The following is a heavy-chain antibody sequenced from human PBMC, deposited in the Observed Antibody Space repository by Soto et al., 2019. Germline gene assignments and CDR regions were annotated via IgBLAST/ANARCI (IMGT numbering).Heavy chain of an antibody. CDR2: IYYSGST. Sequence: PSETLSLTCTVSGGSISSYYWSWIRQPPGKGLEWIGYIYYSGSTNYNPSLKSRVTISVDTSKNQFSLRLSSVTAADTAVYYCASDTAPTDHAFDIWGQGTMLTV. CDR3: ASDTAPTDHAFDI. D-gene: IGHD4-17*01. CDR1: GGSISSYY. J-gene: IGHJ3*02. V-gene: IGHV4-59*01.